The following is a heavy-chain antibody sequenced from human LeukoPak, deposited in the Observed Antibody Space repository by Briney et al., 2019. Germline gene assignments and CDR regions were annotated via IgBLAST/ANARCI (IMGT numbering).Heavy chain of an antibody. V-gene: IGHV4-59*08. J-gene: IGHJ6*02. CDR3: ARRHYYGSGSPTDGMDV. Sequence: SETLSLTCTVSGGSISSYYWSWIRQPPGKGLEWIGYIYYSGNTNYNPSLKSXGTISVDTSKNQFSLNLTSVTAADTAVYYLARRHYYGSGSPTDGMDVWGQGTTVTVSS. CDR2: IYYSGNT. CDR1: GGSISSYY. D-gene: IGHD3-10*01.